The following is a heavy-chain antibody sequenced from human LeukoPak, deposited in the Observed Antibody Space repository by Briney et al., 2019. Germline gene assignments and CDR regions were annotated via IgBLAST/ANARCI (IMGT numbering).Heavy chain of an antibody. CDR3: ARENYRGTFQH. J-gene: IGHJ1*01. D-gene: IGHD1-7*01. Sequence: SETLSLTCAVYGGSFSGYYWSWIRQPPGKGLEWIGEINHSGSTNYNPSLKSRVTISVDTSKNQFPLKLSSVTAADTAVYYCARENYRGTFQHWGQGTLVTVSS. CDR1: GGSFSGYY. CDR2: INHSGST. V-gene: IGHV4-34*01.